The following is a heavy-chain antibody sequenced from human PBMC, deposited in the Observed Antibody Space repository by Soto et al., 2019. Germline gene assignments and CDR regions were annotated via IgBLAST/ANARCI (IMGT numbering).Heavy chain of an antibody. V-gene: IGHV4-59*12. CDR1: GGSISSYY. CDR3: ASDRGRGYSGYPHDF. D-gene: IGHD5-12*01. Sequence: PSETLSLTCTVSGGSISSYYWSWIRQPPGKGLEWIGYIYYSGSTNYNPSLKSRVTISVDTSKNQFSLQLSSVTPEDTAVYYCASDRGRGYSGYPHDFWGQGTRVTVAS. CDR2: IYYSGST. J-gene: IGHJ4*02.